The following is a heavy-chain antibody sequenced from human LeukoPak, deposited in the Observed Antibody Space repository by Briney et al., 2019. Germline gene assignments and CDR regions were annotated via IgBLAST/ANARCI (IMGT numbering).Heavy chain of an antibody. J-gene: IGHJ4*02. CDR1: GFTFSRFW. CDR2: ISSDGSNT. D-gene: IGHD3-10*01. CDR3: ASRNFGSSPFDY. V-gene: IGHV3-74*01. Sequence: GGSLRLSCAASGFTFSRFWMHWVRLAPGKGLVWVSRISSDGSNTNYADSVKGRFTISRDNAKNTLYLQMDSLTGDDTAMYYCASRNFGSSPFDYWGQGTLVTVSS.